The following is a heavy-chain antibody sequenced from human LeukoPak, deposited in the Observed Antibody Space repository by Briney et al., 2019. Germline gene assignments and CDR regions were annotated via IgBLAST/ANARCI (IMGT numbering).Heavy chain of an antibody. Sequence: GGSLRLSCAASGFTFSNYAMSWGRQAPGEGLEGVSGLSGSGGSTYYADSVKGRFTISRDNFKNTLYLQMNSLRAEDTAVYYCAKGGGGDFPFDYWGQGTLVTVSS. CDR1: GFTFSNYA. J-gene: IGHJ4*02. CDR3: AKGGGGDFPFDY. D-gene: IGHD2-21*02. CDR2: LSGSGGST. V-gene: IGHV3-23*01.